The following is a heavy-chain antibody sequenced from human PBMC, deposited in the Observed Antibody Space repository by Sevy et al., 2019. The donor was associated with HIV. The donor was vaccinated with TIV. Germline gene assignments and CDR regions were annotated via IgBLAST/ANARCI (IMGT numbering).Heavy chain of an antibody. V-gene: IGHV3-23*01. D-gene: IGHD2-8*01. CDR2: LSFGCGEI. Sequence: GGSLRLSCAASGFTFSKYSMSWVRQPPGKGLEWVSTLSFGCGEINYADSVKGRFTISRDKSKSSMYLQMNNLRPEDTAVYYCAREGCTKPHDYWGQGTLVTVSS. CDR1: GFTFSKYS. CDR3: AREGCTKPHDY. J-gene: IGHJ4*02.